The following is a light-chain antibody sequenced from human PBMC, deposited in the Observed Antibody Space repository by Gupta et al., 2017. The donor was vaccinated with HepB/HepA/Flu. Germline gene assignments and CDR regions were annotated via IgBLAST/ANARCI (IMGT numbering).Light chain of an antibody. CDR2: KAF. J-gene: IGKJ2*02. CDR1: QSISSW. CDR3: QQHNSYSPST. Sequence: DIQMTQSPSTLSASVGDRVTITCRASQSISSWLAWYQQRPGKAPNLLIYKAFSLQRGVPSWFSGSGYGTEFTLTISSRQPDDSASYYFQQHNSYSPSTFGQGTKVEIK. V-gene: IGKV1-5*03.